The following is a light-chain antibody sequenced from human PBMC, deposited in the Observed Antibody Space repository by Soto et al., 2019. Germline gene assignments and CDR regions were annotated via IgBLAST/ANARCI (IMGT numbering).Light chain of an antibody. V-gene: IGKV1-27*01. CDR2: GAS. CDR1: LAISNY. J-gene: IGKJ1*01. Sequence: LSAFVGDRVTITCRASLAISNYLAWYQQKPGKAPNLLIYGASTLQSGFPSRFAGSGSGTEFSPTITSLQPEDVATYYCQRYNTVPWTFGQGTKVEIK. CDR3: QRYNTVPWT.